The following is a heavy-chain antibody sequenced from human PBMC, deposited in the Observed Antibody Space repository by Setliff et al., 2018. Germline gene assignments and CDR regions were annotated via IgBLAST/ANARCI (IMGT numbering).Heavy chain of an antibody. J-gene: IGHJ4*02. Sequence: PGGSLRLSCAASGFTFSSHTMNWVRQAPGQGLEWVSSIDSSSTWIYYADSVKGRFTISRDNAKNSLYLQMNSLRAEDTAIYFCVRGLSDRVNWFAFDYWGQGTLVTVSS. CDR3: VRGLSDRVNWFAFDY. V-gene: IGHV3-21*01. CDR1: GFTFSSHT. CDR2: IDSSSTWI. D-gene: IGHD1-1*01.